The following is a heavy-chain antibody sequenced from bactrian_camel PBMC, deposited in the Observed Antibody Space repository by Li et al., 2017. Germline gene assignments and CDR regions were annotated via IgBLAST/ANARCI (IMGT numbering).Heavy chain of an antibody. V-gene: IGHV3S53*01. CDR1: GYKYSKSC. D-gene: IGHD6*01. CDR2: IDSGGST. Sequence: VQLVESGGGSVQAGGSLRLSCKASGYKYSKSCMGWFRQAPGKERERVATIDSGGSTSYADSVKGRFAISRDNAKNTLTLQMNSLKPEDTAMYYCAVVRRVSCPPVTFTDNWSWTRPGASFWGQGTQVTVS. CDR3: AVVRRVSCPPVTFTDNWSWTRPGASF. J-gene: IGHJ4*01.